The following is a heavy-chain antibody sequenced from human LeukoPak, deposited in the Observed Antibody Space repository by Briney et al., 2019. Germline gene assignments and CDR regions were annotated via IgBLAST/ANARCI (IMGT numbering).Heavy chain of an antibody. Sequence: GGSLRLSCAVSGLTFSDYYMSWIRQAPGKGLEWVSYISSSGSTIYYADSVKGRFTISRDNAKNSLYLQMNSLRAEDTAVYYCASTFVRWELLGAWGQGTLVTVSS. CDR3: ASTFVRWELLGA. D-gene: IGHD1-26*01. V-gene: IGHV3-11*04. J-gene: IGHJ5*02. CDR1: GLTFSDYY. CDR2: ISSSGSTI.